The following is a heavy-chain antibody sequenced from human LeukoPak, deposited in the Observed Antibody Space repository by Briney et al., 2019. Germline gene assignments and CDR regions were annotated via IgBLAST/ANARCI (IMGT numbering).Heavy chain of an antibody. CDR3: AIIPRAAAGPSARSPFHY. V-gene: IGHV3-9*01. Sequence: PGGSLRLSCAASGFTFDDYAMHWVRQAPGKGLEWVSGISWNSGSIGYADSVKGRFTISRDNAKNSLYLQMNSLRAEDTAVYYCAIIPRAAAGPSARSPFHYWGQGTLVTVSS. CDR1: GFTFDDYA. D-gene: IGHD6-13*01. J-gene: IGHJ4*02. CDR2: ISWNSGSI.